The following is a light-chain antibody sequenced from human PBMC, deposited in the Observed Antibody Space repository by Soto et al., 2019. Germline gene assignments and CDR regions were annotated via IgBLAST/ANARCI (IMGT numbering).Light chain of an antibody. Sequence: QMTQSPSAMSESVLAIVTITCQASQGISNFLNWYQQKPGKAPNLLIYDASTLESGVPSRFSGRGSGTEFTLTISSLQPEDFATYYCQQLNSYPHTCGKGKQREIK. CDR1: QGISNF. CDR3: QQLNSYPHT. V-gene: IGKV1-9*01. J-gene: IGKJ5*01. CDR2: DAS.